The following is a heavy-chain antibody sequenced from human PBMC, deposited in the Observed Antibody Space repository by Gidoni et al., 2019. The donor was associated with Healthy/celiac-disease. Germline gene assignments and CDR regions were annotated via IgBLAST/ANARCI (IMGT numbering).Heavy chain of an antibody. Sequence: QVQLVQSGAEVKKPGSSVKVSCKASGGTFSSYAISWVRQAPGQGLEWMGGIIPSFGTANDAQKVQGRVTMTADGSTNTAYMELSSLRSGDTAVYYCARDRYSSSDYYYYGMDVWGQGTTVTVSS. CDR3: ARDRYSSSDYYYYGMDV. CDR2: IIPSFGTA. CDR1: GGTFSSYA. D-gene: IGHD6-13*01. J-gene: IGHJ6*02. V-gene: IGHV1-69*01.